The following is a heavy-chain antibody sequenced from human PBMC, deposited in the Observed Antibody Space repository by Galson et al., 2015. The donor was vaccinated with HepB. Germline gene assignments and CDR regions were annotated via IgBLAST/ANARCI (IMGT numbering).Heavy chain of an antibody. CDR2: ISSSSSTI. Sequence: SLRLSCAASGFTFSSYSMNWVRQAPGKGLEWVSYISSSSSTIYYADSVKGRFTISRDNAKNSLYLQMNSLRAEDTAVYYCAGSGITIFGVVLFDYWGQGALVTVSS. D-gene: IGHD3-3*01. CDR1: GFTFSSYS. V-gene: IGHV3-48*01. CDR3: AGSGITIFGVVLFDY. J-gene: IGHJ4*02.